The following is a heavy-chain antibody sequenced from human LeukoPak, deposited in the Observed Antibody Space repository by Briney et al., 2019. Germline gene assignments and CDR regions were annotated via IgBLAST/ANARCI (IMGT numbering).Heavy chain of an antibody. J-gene: IGHJ4*02. CDR3: ARDPTSDTAADY. CDR1: GFTFSSYW. V-gene: IGHV3-74*01. D-gene: IGHD5-18*01. CDR2: IGGDGSGA. Sequence: GGSLRLSCAASGFTFSSYWMHWVRQAPGEGLVWVARIGGDGSGATYVDSVKGRFTISRDSSKNTLYLQMNSLRAEDTAVYYCARDPTSDTAADYWGQGTLVTVSS.